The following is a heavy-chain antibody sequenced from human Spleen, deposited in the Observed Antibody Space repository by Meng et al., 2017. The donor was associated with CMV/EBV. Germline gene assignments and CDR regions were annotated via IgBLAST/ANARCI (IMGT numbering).Heavy chain of an antibody. CDR1: GYTFTGYY. J-gene: IGHJ4*02. Sequence: ASVKVSCKASGYTFTGYYMHWVRQAPGQGLEWMGWINPNSGGTNYAQKFQGRVTMTRDTSITTAYMELSSLISDDTAVYYCARGRSLGSSSSPTWDYWGQGTLVTVSS. CDR3: ARGRSLGSSSSPTWDY. V-gene: IGHV1-2*02. D-gene: IGHD2-2*01. CDR2: INPNSGGT.